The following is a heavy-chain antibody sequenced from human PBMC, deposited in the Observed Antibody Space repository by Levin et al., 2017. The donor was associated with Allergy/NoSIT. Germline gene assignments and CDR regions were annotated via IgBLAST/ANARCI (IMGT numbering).Heavy chain of an antibody. CDR2: IKRDGSEK. V-gene: IGHV3-7*01. J-gene: IGHJ6*02. Sequence: GGSLRLSCAASGFTFSSNWMSWVRQAPGKGLEWVADIKRDGSEKYYVDSVKGRFTISRDNAKYSLYLQMDSLRVEDTGVFYCARGRGFFYYYGVDVWGQGTTVTVSS. CDR3: ARGRGFFYYYGVDV. D-gene: IGHD2/OR15-2a*01. CDR1: GFTFSSNW.